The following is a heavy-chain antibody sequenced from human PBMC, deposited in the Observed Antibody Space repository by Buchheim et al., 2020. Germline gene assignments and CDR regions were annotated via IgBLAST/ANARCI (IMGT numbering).Heavy chain of an antibody. D-gene: IGHD7-27*01. CDR1: GFNFGAYA. CDR3: ATWAFYHGVDV. Sequence: EVQMVDSGGGLVQPGGSLRLSCAASGFNFGAYAMNWFRQAPGRGLEWLSHIRSGSAAIYYADSVRGRFPISRDDPKNSLYFQMDSLRDDDTAVYFCATWAFYHGVDVWGQGT. J-gene: IGHJ6*02. V-gene: IGHV3-48*02. CDR2: IRSGSAAI.